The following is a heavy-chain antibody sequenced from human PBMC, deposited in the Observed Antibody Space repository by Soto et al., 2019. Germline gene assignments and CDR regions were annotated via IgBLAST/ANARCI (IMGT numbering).Heavy chain of an antibody. CDR1: GFIFSIFD. V-gene: IGHV3-13*01. CDR2: IGTLSDA. CDR3: ARGRSFSYGSTPPPRFDP. J-gene: IGHJ5*02. Sequence: EVQLVESGGALVHPGGSLRLSCAASGFIFSIFDIHWVRQAPGKGLEWVSGIGTLSDAVYAASVQGRFTISRQNDKNSVYLQMNSLRAGDTAVYYCARGRSFSYGSTPPPRFDPRGQGTLVIVSS. D-gene: IGHD3-10*01.